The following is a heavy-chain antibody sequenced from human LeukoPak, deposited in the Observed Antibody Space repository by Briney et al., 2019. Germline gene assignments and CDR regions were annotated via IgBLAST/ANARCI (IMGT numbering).Heavy chain of an antibody. CDR3: ARDLSGWYGDFVY. V-gene: IGHV1-2*06. CDR2: INPNNGGT. CDR1: GYTFTGYY. Sequence: GASVKVSCKASGYTFTGYYIHWVRQAPGQGLEWMGRINPNNGGTNYAQKFQGRVTMTRDTSISTAYMELSRLRSDDTAVYYCARDLSGWYGDFVYWGQGTLVTVSS. J-gene: IGHJ4*02. D-gene: IGHD6-19*01.